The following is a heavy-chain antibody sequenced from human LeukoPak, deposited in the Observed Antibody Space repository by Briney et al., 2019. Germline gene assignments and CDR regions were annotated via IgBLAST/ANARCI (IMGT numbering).Heavy chain of an antibody. D-gene: IGHD2-2*01. CDR3: ARVDCSNTSCSQYYFDY. V-gene: IGHV3-20*04. Sequence: GGSLRLSCTASGFTFDDYGMSWVRQAPGKGLEWVSGINWNGGSTGYADSVKGRFTISRDNAKNSLYLQMNSLRAEDTAFYYCARVDCSNTSCSQYYFDYWGQGTLVTVSS. CDR1: GFTFDDYG. J-gene: IGHJ4*02. CDR2: INWNGGST.